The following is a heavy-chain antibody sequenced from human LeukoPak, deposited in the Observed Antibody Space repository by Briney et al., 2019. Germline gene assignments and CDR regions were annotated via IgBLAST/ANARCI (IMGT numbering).Heavy chain of an antibody. CDR3: ARDPDYGDYGGSDY. CDR1: GYSISSGYY. V-gene: IGHV4-38-2*02. J-gene: IGHJ4*02. CDR2: IYHSGST. D-gene: IGHD4-17*01. Sequence: SETLSLTCTVSGYSISSGYYWGWIRQPPGKGLEWIGSIYHSGSTYYNPSLKSRVTISVDTSKNQFSLKLSSVTAADTAVYYCARDPDYGDYGGSDYWGQGTLVTVSS.